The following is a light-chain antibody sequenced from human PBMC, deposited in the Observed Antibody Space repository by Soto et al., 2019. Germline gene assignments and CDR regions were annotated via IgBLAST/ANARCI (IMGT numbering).Light chain of an antibody. CDR2: GAS. CDR1: QSVTSRS. V-gene: IGKV3D-20*02. Sequence: EIVLTQSPGTLSLSPGERATLSCRASQSVTSRSLAWYQQKPGQAPRLLIYGASTRATDIPARFSGSGSGTEFTLTISSLQSEDFAVYFCQQRSNWLLTFGGGTKVDIK. J-gene: IGKJ4*01. CDR3: QQRSNWLLT.